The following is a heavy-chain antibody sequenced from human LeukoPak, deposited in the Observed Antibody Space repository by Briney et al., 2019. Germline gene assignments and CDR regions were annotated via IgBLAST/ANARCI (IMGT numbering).Heavy chain of an antibody. Sequence: SGGSLRLSCAAAGFTFSNYWMHWVRQAPGKGLVWVSRIKSDGRTKYADSVKGRCTISRDNTKNTVSLQTNSLRAEDIGVYYCARAPSEIGGYYPEFFRHWGEGRLVTVSS. CDR2: IKSDGRT. D-gene: IGHD3-22*01. CDR3: ARAPSEIGGYYPEFFRH. J-gene: IGHJ1*01. CDR1: GFTFSNYW. V-gene: IGHV3-74*01.